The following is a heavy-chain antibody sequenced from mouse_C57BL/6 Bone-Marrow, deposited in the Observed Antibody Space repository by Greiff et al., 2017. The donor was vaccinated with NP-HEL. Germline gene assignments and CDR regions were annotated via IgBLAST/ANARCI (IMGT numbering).Heavy chain of an antibody. J-gene: IGHJ2*01. Sequence: QVQLQQSGAELARPGASVKLSCKASGYTFTSSGISWVKQRTGQGLEWIGEIYPRSGNTYYNEKFKGKATLTADKSSSTAYMELRSLTSEDSAVYFCAREVESTDYGDRGTTLTVSS. CDR3: AREVESTDY. CDR1: GYTFTSSG. CDR2: IYPRSGNT. V-gene: IGHV1-81*01. D-gene: IGHD1-1*01.